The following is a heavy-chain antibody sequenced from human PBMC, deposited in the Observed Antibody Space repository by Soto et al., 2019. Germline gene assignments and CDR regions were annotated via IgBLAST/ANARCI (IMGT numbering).Heavy chain of an antibody. CDR3: ARIRTGVYGSGTTSSRFYYGMDV. Sequence: QVQLVQSAAAVKQPGSSVKVSCKASGGTFKTYAFPWVRQAPGQGLEWMVGIIPVFGSATSAQRFQGRVPMTADESTKTMKRELSSRSPEDPAACHGARIRTGVYGSGTTSSRFYYGMDVWGQGTAGTV. CDR1: GGTFKTYA. CDR2: IIPVFGSA. D-gene: IGHD3-10*01. J-gene: IGHJ6*02. V-gene: IGHV1-69*12.